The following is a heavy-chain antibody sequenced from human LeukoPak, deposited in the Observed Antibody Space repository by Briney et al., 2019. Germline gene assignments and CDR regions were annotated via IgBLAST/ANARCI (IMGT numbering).Heavy chain of an antibody. CDR3: ARKNYDFWSGYFTG. J-gene: IGHJ4*02. Sequence: PGRSLRLSCAASGFTFSSYGMHWVRQAPGKGLEWVAVIWYGGSNKYYADSVKGRFTISRDNSKNTLYLQMNSLRAEDTAVYYCARKNYDFWSGYFTGWGQGTLVTVSS. CDR2: IWYGGSNK. D-gene: IGHD3-3*01. V-gene: IGHV3-33*01. CDR1: GFTFSSYG.